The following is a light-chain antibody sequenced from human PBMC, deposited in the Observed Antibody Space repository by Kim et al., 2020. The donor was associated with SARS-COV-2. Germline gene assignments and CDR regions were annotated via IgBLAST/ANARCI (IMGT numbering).Light chain of an antibody. CDR3: QVWDPATDHVV. Sequence: SYELTQPPSVSVAPGETARITCGGSDIGSKSVQWNQQKPGQAPLLVMYYDSNRPSGIPERFSGSNSGNTATLTISRVEAGDEADYYCQVWDPATDHVVFG. CDR1: DIGSKS. J-gene: IGLJ2*01. CDR2: YDS. V-gene: IGLV3-21*04.